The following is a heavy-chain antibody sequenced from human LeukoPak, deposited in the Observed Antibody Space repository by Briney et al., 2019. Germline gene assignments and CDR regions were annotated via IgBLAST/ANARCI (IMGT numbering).Heavy chain of an antibody. Sequence: GGSLRLSCAASGVTFSSYWMNWARQAPGKGLEWVASINHNGNVNYYVDSVKGRFTISRDNAKNSLYLQMSNLRAEDTAVYSCARGGGLDVWGQGATVTVSS. CDR1: GVTFSSYW. J-gene: IGHJ6*02. D-gene: IGHD3-16*01. V-gene: IGHV3-7*03. CDR2: INHNGNVN. CDR3: ARGGGLDV.